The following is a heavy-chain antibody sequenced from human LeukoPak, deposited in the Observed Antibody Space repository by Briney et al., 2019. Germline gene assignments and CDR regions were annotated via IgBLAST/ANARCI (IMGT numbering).Heavy chain of an antibody. J-gene: IGHJ4*02. CDR1: GFSLSTSGMR. D-gene: IGHD2-2*01. CDR3: ARSIVVVPAAASSFDC. CDR2: IDWDDDK. Sequence: ESGPTLVNPTQTLTLTCTFSGFSLSTSGMRVSWIRQPPGKALEWLARIDWDDDKFYSTSLKTRLTISKDTSKNQVVLTMTNMDPVDTATYYCARSIVVVPAAASSFDCWGQGTLVTVSS. V-gene: IGHV2-70*04.